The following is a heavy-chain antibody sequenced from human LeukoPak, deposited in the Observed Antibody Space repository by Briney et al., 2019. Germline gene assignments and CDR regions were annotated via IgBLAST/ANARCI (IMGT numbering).Heavy chain of an antibody. Sequence: SETLSLTCTVSGVSISSYYWSWLRQPPGKGLEGVGYIYYSGSTNYNPSLKSRVTISVDTSKNQFSLKLSSVTAADTAVYYCARAPSRGPNLRIFDYWGQGTLVTVSS. CDR2: IYYSGST. CDR1: GVSISSYY. J-gene: IGHJ4*02. CDR3: ARAPSRGPNLRIFDY. D-gene: IGHD1-14*01. V-gene: IGHV4-59*01.